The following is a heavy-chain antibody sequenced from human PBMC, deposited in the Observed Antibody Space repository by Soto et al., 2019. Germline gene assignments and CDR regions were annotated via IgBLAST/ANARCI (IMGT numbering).Heavy chain of an antibody. CDR1: GYSVTSYG. J-gene: IGHJ3*01. D-gene: IGHD1-26*01. V-gene: IGHV5-51*01. Sequence: PGESLKISCKGSGYSVTSYGIGWVRQMPGKGLEWMGIIYPGDSHAIYSPSFQGQVTMSADKSISTAYLQWSSLKASDTAMYYCARPYSGGPNDPFDVWGQGTMVTVSS. CDR2: IYPGDSHA. CDR3: ARPYSGGPNDPFDV.